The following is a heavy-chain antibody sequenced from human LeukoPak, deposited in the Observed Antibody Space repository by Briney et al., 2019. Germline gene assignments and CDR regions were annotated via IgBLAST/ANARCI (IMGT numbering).Heavy chain of an antibody. CDR1: GFTFSSYA. V-gene: IGHV3-23*01. J-gene: IGHJ3*02. CDR3: ARAKMRGEAFDI. D-gene: IGHD5-24*01. Sequence: PGGSPRLSCAASGFTFSSYAMSWVRQAPGKGLGWVSAISGSGGSTYYADSVKGRFIISRDNSKNTLYLQMNSLRPEDTAVYYCARAKMRGEAFDIWGQGTMVTVSS. CDR2: ISGSGGST.